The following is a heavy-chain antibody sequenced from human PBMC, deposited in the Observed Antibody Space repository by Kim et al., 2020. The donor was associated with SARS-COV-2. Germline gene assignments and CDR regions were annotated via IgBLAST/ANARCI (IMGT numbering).Heavy chain of an antibody. CDR3: ARVSRDPYAIPRGSGHYYYYGMDV. CDR2: INHSGST. Sequence: SETLSLTCAVYGGSFSGYYWSWIRQPPGKGLEWIGEINHSGSTNYNPSLKSRVTISVDTSKNQFSLKLSSVTAADTAVYYCARVSRDPYAIPRGSGHYYYYGMDVWGQGTTVTVSS. J-gene: IGHJ6*02. D-gene: IGHD2-8*01. CDR1: GGSFSGYY. V-gene: IGHV4-34*01.